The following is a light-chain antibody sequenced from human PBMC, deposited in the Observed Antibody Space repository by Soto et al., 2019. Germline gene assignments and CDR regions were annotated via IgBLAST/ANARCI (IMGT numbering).Light chain of an antibody. V-gene: IGLV2-14*02. J-gene: IGLJ1*01. CDR1: STDVGSYNL. CDR3: GSWDSSLSAYV. Sequence: QSVLTQPASVSGSPGQSITISCTGTSTDVGSYNLVSWYQQHPGKAPKLIIYEGARQPSGVSYRFSGSKSGTSATLGITGFQTGDEADYYCGSWDSSLSAYVFGTGTKVTVL. CDR2: EGA.